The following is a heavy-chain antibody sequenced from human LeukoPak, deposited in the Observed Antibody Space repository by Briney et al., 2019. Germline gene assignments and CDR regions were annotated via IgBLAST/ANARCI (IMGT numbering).Heavy chain of an antibody. D-gene: IGHD3-3*01. V-gene: IGHV4-59*01. J-gene: IGHJ6*03. CDR1: GGSISSYY. Sequence: PSETLSLTCTVSGGSISSYYWSWIRQPPGKGLEWIGYIYYSGSTNYNPSLKSRVTISVDTSKNQFSLKLSSVTAADTAVYYCARNYDFWSGSGAYYYYMDVWGKGTTVTVSS. CDR2: IYYSGST. CDR3: ARNYDFWSGSGAYYYYMDV.